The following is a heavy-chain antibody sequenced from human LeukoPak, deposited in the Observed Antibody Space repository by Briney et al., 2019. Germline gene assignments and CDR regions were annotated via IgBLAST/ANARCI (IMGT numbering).Heavy chain of an antibody. CDR1: GGSISSYY. Sequence: SETLSLTCTVSGGSISSYYWSWIRQPPGKGLEWIGYIYYSGSTNYNPSLKSRVTLSVDTSKNQFSLKLSSVTAADTAVYYCARDWGGHCSGGSCYDLSYYFDYWGQGTLVTVSS. D-gene: IGHD2-15*01. V-gene: IGHV4-59*12. J-gene: IGHJ4*02. CDR2: IYYSGST. CDR3: ARDWGGHCSGGSCYDLSYYFDY.